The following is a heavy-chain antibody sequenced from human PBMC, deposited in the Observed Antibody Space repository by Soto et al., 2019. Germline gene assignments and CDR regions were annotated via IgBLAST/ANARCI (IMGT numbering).Heavy chain of an antibody. V-gene: IGHV3-15*07. D-gene: IGHD3-16*02. CDR3: TTERPPDFKLRLGELSP. Sequence: GGSLRLSCAASGFTFSNAWMNWVRQAPGKGLEWVGRIKSKTDGGTTDYAAPVKGRFTISRDDSKNTLYLQMNSLKTEDTAVYYCTTERPPDFKLRLGELSPWGQGTLVTVSS. J-gene: IGHJ5*02. CDR1: GFTFSNAW. CDR2: IKSKTDGGTT.